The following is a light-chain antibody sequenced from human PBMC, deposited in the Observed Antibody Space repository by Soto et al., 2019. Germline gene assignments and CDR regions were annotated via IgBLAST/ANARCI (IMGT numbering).Light chain of an antibody. J-gene: IGKJ1*01. V-gene: IGKV3-15*01. Sequence: EIVMTQSPATLSVSPGERATLSCWASQSVSSNLAWYQQKSGQAPRLLMYGASTRASGIPARFSGNGSGTEFTLTISSLQSEDFAVYYCQQYDNWPRTFGQGTKVDIK. CDR2: GAS. CDR3: QQYDNWPRT. CDR1: QSVSSN.